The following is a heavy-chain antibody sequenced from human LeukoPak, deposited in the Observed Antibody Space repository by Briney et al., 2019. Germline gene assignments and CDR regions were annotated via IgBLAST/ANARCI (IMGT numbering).Heavy chain of an antibody. D-gene: IGHD4-23*01. CDR3: ARDRTTVVTPGLLDY. Sequence: KPGGSLRLSCAASGFTLSSYWMYWVRQPPGKGLEWVSSISSSSSYIYYADSVKGRFTISRDNAKNSLYLQMNSLRAEDTAVYYCARDRTTVVTPGLLDYWGQGTLVTVSS. CDR1: GFTLSSYW. CDR2: ISSSSSYI. V-gene: IGHV3-21*01. J-gene: IGHJ4*02.